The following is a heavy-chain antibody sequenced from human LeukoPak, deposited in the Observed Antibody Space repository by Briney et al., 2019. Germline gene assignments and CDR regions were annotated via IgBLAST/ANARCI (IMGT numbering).Heavy chain of an antibody. D-gene: IGHD2-15*01. CDR3: AKNGDRGAYCTGGTCYPYFYYYMDV. J-gene: IGHJ6*03. Sequence: GGSLRLSCAASGFTFSDYYMTWIRQAPGKGLEWISYMSSSGGTIYYADSVKGRFTISRDNSKNTLYLQMNSLRAEDTAIYYCAKNGDRGAYCTGGTCYPYFYYYMDVWGKGTTVTI. CDR1: GFTFSDYY. V-gene: IGHV3-11*01. CDR2: MSSSGGTI.